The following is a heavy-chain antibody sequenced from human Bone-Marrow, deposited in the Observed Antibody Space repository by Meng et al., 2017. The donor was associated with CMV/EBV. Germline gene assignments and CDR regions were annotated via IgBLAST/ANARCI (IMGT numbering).Heavy chain of an antibody. CDR1: GGTFSSYA. CDR2: IIPIFGTA. Sequence: SVKVSCKASGGTFSSYAISGVRQAPGQGLEWMGGIIPIFGTANYAQKFQGRVTITTDESTSTAYMELSSLRSEDTAVYYCARAKVGATPFDYWGQGRLVNVSS. V-gene: IGHV1-69*05. J-gene: IGHJ4*02. D-gene: IGHD1-26*01. CDR3: ARAKVGATPFDY.